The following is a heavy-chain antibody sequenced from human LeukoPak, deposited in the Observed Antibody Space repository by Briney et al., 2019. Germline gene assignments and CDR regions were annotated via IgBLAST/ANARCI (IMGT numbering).Heavy chain of an antibody. CDR3: ARYDNGKDYFDY. Sequence: ETLSLTCTVSGGSTSSGNYYWGWIRQPPGKGLEWVSLMYSGGGTSYADSVKGRFTISRDTSKNTLYLQMSSLRAEDTALYYCARYDNGKDYFDYWGQGTLVTVSS. D-gene: IGHD1-1*01. J-gene: IGHJ4*02. CDR1: GGSTSSGNYY. CDR2: MYSGGGT. V-gene: IGHV3-53*01.